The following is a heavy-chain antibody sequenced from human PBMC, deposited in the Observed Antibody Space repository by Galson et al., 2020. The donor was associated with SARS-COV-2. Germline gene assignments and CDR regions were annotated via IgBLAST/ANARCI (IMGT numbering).Heavy chain of an antibody. V-gene: IGHV4-61*02. CDR2: MHNTGGA. D-gene: IGHD1-1*01. CDR3: ARVYRGRNWTGSDAFDI. Sequence: SETLSLTCTVSGASISSGSSSWHWIRQPAGKGLEWIGRMHNTGGANYNPSFKSRVTISVDTSKNQFSLTLNSVTAADTAVYYCARVYRGRNWTGSDAFDIWGQGTMVTVSS. CDR1: GASISSGSSS. J-gene: IGHJ3*02.